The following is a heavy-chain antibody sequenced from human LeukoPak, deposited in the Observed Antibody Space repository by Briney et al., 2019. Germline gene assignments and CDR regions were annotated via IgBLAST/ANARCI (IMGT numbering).Heavy chain of an antibody. CDR1: GGSFSGYY. CDR2: INHSGST. D-gene: IGHD2-2*02. Sequence: SETLSLTCAVYGGSFSGYYWSWIRQPPGKGLEWIGEINHSGSTNYNPSLKSRVTISVDTSKNQFSLKLSSVTAADTAVYYCARAPPQYQLLYKPGHYYYYMDVWGKGTTVTVSS. V-gene: IGHV4-34*01. J-gene: IGHJ6*03. CDR3: ARAPPQYQLLYKPGHYYYYMDV.